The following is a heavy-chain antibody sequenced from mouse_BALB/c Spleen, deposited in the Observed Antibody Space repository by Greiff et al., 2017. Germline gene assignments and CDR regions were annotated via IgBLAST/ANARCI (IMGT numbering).Heavy chain of an antibody. J-gene: IGHJ3*01. CDR1: GYSITSDYA. D-gene: IGHD1-1*01. CDR2: ISYSGST. CDR3: ASWDYYGSSYVGFAY. V-gene: IGHV3-2*02. Sequence: EVQLQESGPGLVKPSQSLSLTCTVTGYSITSDYAWNWIRQFPGNKLEWMGYISYSGSTSYNPSLKSRISITRDTSKNQFFLQLNSVTTEDTATYYCASWDYYGSSYVGFAYWGQGTLVTVSA.